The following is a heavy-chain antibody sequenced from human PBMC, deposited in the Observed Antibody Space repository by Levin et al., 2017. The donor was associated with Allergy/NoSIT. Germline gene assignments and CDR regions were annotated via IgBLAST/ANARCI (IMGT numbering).Heavy chain of an antibody. V-gene: IGHV1-46*01. Sequence: ASVKVSCKASGYTFTSFYIHWVRQAPGQGLEWMGILNPSGGSTTYAQKFQGRVTMTRDTSTSTVYMELSSLTSEDTAVYYCARGPAESYMDVWGKGTTVTGSS. D-gene: IGHD3-10*01. CDR3: ARGPAESYMDV. J-gene: IGHJ6*03. CDR2: LNPSGGST. CDR1: GYTFTSFY.